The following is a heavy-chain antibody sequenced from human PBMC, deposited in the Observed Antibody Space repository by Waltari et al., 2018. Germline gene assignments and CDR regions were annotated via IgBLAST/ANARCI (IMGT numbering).Heavy chain of an antibody. Sequence: EVQLVESGGGLVQPGGSLRLSCAASGFTFSSYELNWVRQAPGKGLEWVSYISSSGSTIYYAYSVKGRFTISRDNAKNSRYLQMNSLRAEDTAVYYCARVYSSGWYHTPVDYWGQGTLVTVSS. V-gene: IGHV3-48*03. CDR1: GFTFSSYE. CDR3: ARVYSSGWYHTPVDY. CDR2: ISSSGSTI. J-gene: IGHJ4*02. D-gene: IGHD6-19*01.